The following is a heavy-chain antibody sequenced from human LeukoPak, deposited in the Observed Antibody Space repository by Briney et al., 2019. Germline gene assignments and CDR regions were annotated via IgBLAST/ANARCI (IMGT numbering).Heavy chain of an antibody. D-gene: IGHD2-15*01. Sequence: GGSLRLSCAASGFTFSSYDMHWVRQATGKGLEWVSAIGTAGDTYYPGSVKGRFTISRENAKNSLYLQMNSLRDEDTAVYYCARQGYCSGGSCYDTFNDWGQGTLVTVSS. CDR3: ARQGYCSGGSCYDTFND. V-gene: IGHV3-13*04. J-gene: IGHJ4*02. CDR1: GFTFSSYD. CDR2: IGTAGDT.